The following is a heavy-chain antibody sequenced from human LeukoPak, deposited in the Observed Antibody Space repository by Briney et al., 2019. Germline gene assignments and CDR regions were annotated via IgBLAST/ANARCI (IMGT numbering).Heavy chain of an antibody. CDR2: INPSGGST. Sequence: ASVKVSCKASGYTFTSYYMHWVRQAPGQGLEWMGIINPSGGSTSYAQKFQGRVTMTRDTSTSTVYMELSSLRSEDTAVYYCARDPTHSRYSGYGFNSGYWGQGTLVTVSS. V-gene: IGHV1-46*01. D-gene: IGHD5-12*01. CDR3: ARDPTHSRYSGYGFNSGY. CDR1: GYTFTSYY. J-gene: IGHJ4*02.